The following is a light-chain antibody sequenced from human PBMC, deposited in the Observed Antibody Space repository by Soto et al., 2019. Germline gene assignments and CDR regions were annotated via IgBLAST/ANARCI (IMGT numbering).Light chain of an antibody. CDR1: SGSIASNY. J-gene: IGLJ3*02. CDR2: EDN. CDR3: QSYDSSNRV. V-gene: IGLV6-57*04. Sequence: NFMLTQPHSVSESPGKTVTISCTRSSGSIASNYVQWYQQRPGSAPPTVICEDNQRPSGVPDRFSGSIDSSSSSASLTISGLKTEDEADYYCQSYDSSNRVFGVGTKVTVL.